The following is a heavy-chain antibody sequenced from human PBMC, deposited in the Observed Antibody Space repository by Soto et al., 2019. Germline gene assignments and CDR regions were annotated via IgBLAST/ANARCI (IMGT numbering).Heavy chain of an antibody. CDR2: INPNSGGT. J-gene: IGHJ6*02. V-gene: IGHV1-2*02. Sequence: QVQLVQSGAEVKKPGASVKVSCKASGYTFTGYYMHWVRQAPGEGLEWMGWINPNSGGTNYAQKFQGRVTMTRDTSISTAYMELSRLRSDDTAVYYCARVTMIVVVITDYYVMDVWGQGTTVTVSS. CDR3: ARVTMIVVVITDYYVMDV. CDR1: GYTFTGYY. D-gene: IGHD3-22*01.